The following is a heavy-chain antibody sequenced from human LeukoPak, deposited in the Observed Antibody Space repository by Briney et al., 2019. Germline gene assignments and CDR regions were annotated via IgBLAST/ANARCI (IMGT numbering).Heavy chain of an antibody. V-gene: IGHV3-23*01. CDR3: AKDPDCTSGVCYTFFDY. CDR1: GFTFSSCA. CDR2: ISGSGGSA. D-gene: IGHD2-8*01. Sequence: GGSLRLSCATSGFTFSSCAMSWVRQAPGKGLEWVSAISGSGGSAYYADSVKGRFTISRDNSKTTLFLHMNGLRAEDTAVYYCAKDPDCTSGVCYTFFDYWGQGTLVTVSS. J-gene: IGHJ4*02.